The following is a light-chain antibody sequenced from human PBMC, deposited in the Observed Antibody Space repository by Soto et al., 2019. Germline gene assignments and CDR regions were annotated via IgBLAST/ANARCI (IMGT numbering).Light chain of an antibody. CDR1: QSISSW. V-gene: IGKV1-5*01. CDR2: DAS. CDR3: QQYNSYSKP. J-gene: IGKJ1*01. Sequence: DIQMTQSPSTLSASVGDRLTITCRASQSISSWLAWYQQKPGKAPKLLIFDASSLESGVPSRFSGSGSGTEFTLTISSLQPDDFATYYCQQYNSYSKPFGQGPKVDIK.